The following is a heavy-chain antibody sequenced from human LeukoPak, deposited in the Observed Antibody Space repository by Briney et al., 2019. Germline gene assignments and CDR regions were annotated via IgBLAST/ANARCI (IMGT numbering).Heavy chain of an antibody. CDR1: GFTFTNYA. CDR2: ISYDGSNK. V-gene: IGHV3-30-3*01. J-gene: IGHJ4*02. D-gene: IGHD1-7*01. CDR3: ASQDNWNYVLTFG. Sequence: RPGGSLRLSCAASGFTFTNYAMHWVRQAPGKGLEWVAVISYDGSNKYYADSVKGRFTISRDNSKNTLYLQMNSLRAEDTAVYYCASQDNWNYVLTFGGGQGTLVTVSS.